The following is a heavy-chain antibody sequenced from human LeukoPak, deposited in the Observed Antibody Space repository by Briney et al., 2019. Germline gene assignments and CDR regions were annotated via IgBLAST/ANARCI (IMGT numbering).Heavy chain of an antibody. V-gene: IGHV3-48*04. D-gene: IGHD3-9*01. J-gene: IGHJ4*02. CDR2: IRGTSCAM. CDR1: GFSFSGYS. Sequence: GGSLRLSCAASGFSFSGYSMNWVRQAPGKGLEWVAHIRGTSCAMNYAASVRGRFTISRDNAKNALFLEMSSLRAEDTAVYYCARDRDWSFDYWGQGTLVTVSS. CDR3: ARDRDWSFDY.